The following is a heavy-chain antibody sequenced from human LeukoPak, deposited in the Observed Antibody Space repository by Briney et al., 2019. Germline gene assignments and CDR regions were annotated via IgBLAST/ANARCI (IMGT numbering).Heavy chain of an antibody. CDR2: IHDSGTT. Sequence: SGTLSLTCAVSGASITSSHWWSWARQPPGKGLEWIGEIHDSGTTNYKPSLKSRVTMSLDKSNNQISLKLTSVTAADTAVYYCASGEDSTKTAYWGQGTLVTVSS. V-gene: IGHV4-4*02. CDR1: GASITSSHW. D-gene: IGHD1-1*01. CDR3: ASGEDSTKTAY. J-gene: IGHJ4*02.